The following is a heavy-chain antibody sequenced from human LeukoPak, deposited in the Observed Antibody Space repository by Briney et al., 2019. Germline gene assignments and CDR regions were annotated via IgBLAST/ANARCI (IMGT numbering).Heavy chain of an antibody. CDR3: TRDPGYCSSTSCHNWFDP. CDR1: GFTFGDYA. CDR2: IRSKAYGGTT. V-gene: IGHV3-49*04. Sequence: PGGSLRLSCTASGFTFGDYAMSWVRQAPWKGLEWVGFIRSKAYGGTTEYAASVKGRFTISRDDSKSIAYLQINSLKTEDTAVYYCTRDPGYCSSTSCHNWFDPWGQGTLVTVSS. D-gene: IGHD2-2*03. J-gene: IGHJ5*02.